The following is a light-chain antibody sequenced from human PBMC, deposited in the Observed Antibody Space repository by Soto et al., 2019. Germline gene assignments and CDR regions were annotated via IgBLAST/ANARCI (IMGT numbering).Light chain of an antibody. Sequence: EIVLTQSPATLSLSPGERATLSCRASQSVNRFLAWYQQNPGQAPRLLIYDTSNRSTGIPARFSGSGSGTDFPLTISGLEPEDFAVYYCQLRSDWPPGWAFCPGTSVDIK. CDR3: QLRSDWPPGWA. CDR2: DTS. J-gene: IGKJ3*01. V-gene: IGKV3-11*01. CDR1: QSVNRF.